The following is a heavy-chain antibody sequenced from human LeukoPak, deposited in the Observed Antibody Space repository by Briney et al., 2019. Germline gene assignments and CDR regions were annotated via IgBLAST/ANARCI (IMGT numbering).Heavy chain of an antibody. CDR2: INPSGGST. CDR1: GYTFTSYY. V-gene: IGHV1-46*01. D-gene: IGHD4-17*01. J-gene: IGHJ6*03. CDR3: ARGLLDYGDFRLDYYYYMDV. Sequence: ASVKVSCKASGYTFTSYYMHWVRQAPRQGLEWMGIINPSGGSTRYAQKFQGRVTMTRDMSTSTVYMELSSLRSEDTAVYYCARGLLDYGDFRLDYYYYMDVWGKGTTVTVSS.